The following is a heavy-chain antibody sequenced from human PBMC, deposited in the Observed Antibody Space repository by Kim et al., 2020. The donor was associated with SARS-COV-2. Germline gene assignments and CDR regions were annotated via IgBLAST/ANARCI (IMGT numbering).Heavy chain of an antibody. Sequence: SETLSLTCTVSDGASLISDSYFWVWVRQPPGKGLEWLATMYHDGGTSSSPSFRGRITVSMDTSRNQFSLKLTSVTAADTAVYYCARRGHTHISGSPLWGQGTLVTVSS. CDR1: DGASLISDSYF. CDR2: MYHDGGT. D-gene: IGHD3-10*01. CDR3: ARRGHTHISGSPL. J-gene: IGHJ4*02. V-gene: IGHV4-39*01.